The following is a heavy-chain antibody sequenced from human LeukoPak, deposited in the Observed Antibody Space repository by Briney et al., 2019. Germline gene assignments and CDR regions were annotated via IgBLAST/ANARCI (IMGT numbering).Heavy chain of an antibody. J-gene: IGHJ5*02. V-gene: IGHV1-2*02. CDR2: INPKSGDT. Sequence: ASVKVSCKASGYSFTGNYMHWVRQAPGQGLEWMGWINPKSGDTNYAQKFQGRVTMTRDTSISTVYIELSRLTSDDTAIYYCARGRSDYEDSLNWPDPWGQGTLVSVSS. CDR1: GYSFTGNY. D-gene: IGHD5-12*01. CDR3: ARGRSDYEDSLNWPDP.